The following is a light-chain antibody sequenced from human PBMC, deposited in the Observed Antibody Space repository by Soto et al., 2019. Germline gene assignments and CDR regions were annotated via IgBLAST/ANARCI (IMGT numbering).Light chain of an antibody. CDR1: HSVSSSY. V-gene: IGKV3-20*01. Sequence: EIVLTQSPGTLSLSPGERATLSCRASHSVSSSYLAWYQQKPGQAPSLLIYGASSRATDLPDRFSGSGSGTDFTLTISRLEPEDFAVYYCQQYGSSPPYTFGQGTKLEIK. CDR3: QQYGSSPPYT. J-gene: IGKJ2*01. CDR2: GAS.